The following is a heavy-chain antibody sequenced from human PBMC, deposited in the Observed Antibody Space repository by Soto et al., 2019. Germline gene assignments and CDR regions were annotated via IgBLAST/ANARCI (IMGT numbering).Heavy chain of an antibody. J-gene: IGHJ4*02. V-gene: IGHV1-18*01. D-gene: IGHD3-22*01. Sequence: GASVKVSCKASGYTFNRYGISWVRQAPGQGLEWMGWISAYNGDTEYAQKLQGRVTMTRDTSTSTVYMELRSLRSDDTAVYYCAIDPSNSSGYKFFDYWGQGTLVTVSS. CDR3: AIDPSNSSGYKFFDY. CDR1: GYTFNRYG. CDR2: ISAYNGDT.